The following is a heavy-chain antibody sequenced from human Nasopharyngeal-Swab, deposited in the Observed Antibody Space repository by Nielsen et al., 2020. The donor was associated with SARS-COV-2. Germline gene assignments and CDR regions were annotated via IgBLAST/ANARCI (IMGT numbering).Heavy chain of an antibody. CDR2: IYHSGST. CDR3: AREGNSGFDY. Sequence: SETLSLTCTVSGGSISSYYWSWIRQPPGKGLEWIGYIYHSGSTYYNPSLKSRVTISVDRSKNQFSLKLSSVTAADTAVYYCAREGNSGFDYWGQGTLVTVSS. D-gene: IGHD1-26*01. V-gene: IGHV4-59*12. CDR1: GGSISSYY. J-gene: IGHJ4*02.